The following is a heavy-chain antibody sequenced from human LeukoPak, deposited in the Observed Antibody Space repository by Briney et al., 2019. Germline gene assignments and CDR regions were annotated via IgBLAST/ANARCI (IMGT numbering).Heavy chain of an antibody. CDR1: GFTFSDAW. D-gene: IGHD3-16*01. J-gene: IGHJ4*02. V-gene: IGHV4-59*01. Sequence: PGGSLRLSCEGSGFTFSDAWMNWVRQAPGKGLEWVGYIYYSGSTNYNPSLKSRVTISVDTSKNQFSLKLSSVTAADTAVYYCARVRSGSYPYYFDYWGQGTLVTVSS. CDR2: IYYSGST. CDR3: ARVRSGSYPYYFDY.